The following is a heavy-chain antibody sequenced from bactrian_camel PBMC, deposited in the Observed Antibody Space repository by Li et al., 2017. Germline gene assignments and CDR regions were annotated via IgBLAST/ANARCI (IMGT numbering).Heavy chain of an antibody. CDR1: GYMHIPYC. J-gene: IGHJ4*01. CDR3: AADRSLVCFDRGYEWHY. CDR2: IDSDENS. Sequence: HVQLVESGGGSKQAGDSLRLSCTVSGYMHIPYCVGWYRQSPGKERERVAAIDSDENSVYAGSVKGRFTISLDGAMNTLYLRMNSLKPEDTAMYYCAADRSLVCFDRGYEWHYYGQGTQVTVS. D-gene: IGHD3*01. V-gene: IGHV3S53*01.